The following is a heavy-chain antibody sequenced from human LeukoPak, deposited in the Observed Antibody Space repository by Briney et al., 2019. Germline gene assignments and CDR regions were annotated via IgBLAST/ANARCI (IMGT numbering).Heavy chain of an antibody. V-gene: IGHV4-61*02. D-gene: IGHD2-15*01. Sequence: SETLSLTCTVSGGSISSGPYYWSWIRQPAGKGLEWIGRIYTSGSTNYNPSLKSRVIISVDTSKNQFSLELSSVTAADTAVYYCAREDRYCSGGSCYSWGQGTLVTVSS. J-gene: IGHJ4*02. CDR2: IYTSGST. CDR1: GGSISSGPYY. CDR3: AREDRYCSGGSCYS.